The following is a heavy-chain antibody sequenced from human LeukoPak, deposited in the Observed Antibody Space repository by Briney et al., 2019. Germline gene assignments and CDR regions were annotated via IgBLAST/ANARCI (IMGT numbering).Heavy chain of an antibody. D-gene: IGHD3-22*01. Sequence: GGSLRPSCAASGFPYNSYAMRWVPQARGEGLEWVSVLSGSGGRTYYADPVKGRFTISRDNSKNTLYLQMNSLRAEDTAVYYCAGDYYDSSGYLFYFDYWGQGTLVTVSS. J-gene: IGHJ4*02. CDR1: GFPYNSYA. CDR3: AGDYYDSSGYLFYFDY. CDR2: LSGSGGRT. V-gene: IGHV3-23*01.